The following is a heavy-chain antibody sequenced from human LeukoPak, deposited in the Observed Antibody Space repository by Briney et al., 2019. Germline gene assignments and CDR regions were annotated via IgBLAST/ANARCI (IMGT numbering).Heavy chain of an antibody. Sequence: GSGPTLVNPTQTLTLTCTFSGFSLSTSGVGVGWIRQPPGKALEWLALIYWDDDKRYSPSLKSRLTITKDTSKNQVVLTLTNMDPVDTATYYCALPTTGPYNFDYWGQGTLVTVSP. CDR3: ALPTTGPYNFDY. J-gene: IGHJ4*02. D-gene: IGHD1-1*01. V-gene: IGHV2-5*02. CDR1: GFSLSTSGVG. CDR2: IYWDDDK.